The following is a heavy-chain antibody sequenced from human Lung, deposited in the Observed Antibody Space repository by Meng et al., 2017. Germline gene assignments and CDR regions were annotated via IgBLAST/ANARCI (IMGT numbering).Heavy chain of an antibody. CDR2: INHSGST. CDR1: GGSFSDYY. Sequence: QVPLQQWVAGLLKPSETLSLTCVVSGGSFSDYYWSWIRQPPGKGLEWIGEINHSGSTNYNPSLESRATISVDTSQNNLSLKLSSVTAADSAVYYCARGPTTMAHDFDYWGQGTLVTVSS. J-gene: IGHJ4*02. D-gene: IGHD4-11*01. V-gene: IGHV4-34*01. CDR3: ARGPTTMAHDFDY.